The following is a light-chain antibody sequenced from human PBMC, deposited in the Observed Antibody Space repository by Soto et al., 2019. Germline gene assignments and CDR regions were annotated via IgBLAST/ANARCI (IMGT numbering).Light chain of an antibody. CDR3: LQYQSYWT. J-gene: IGKJ1*01. Sequence: DIQMTQSPSTLSASVGDRVSITCRASQSISRQLAWYQQKPGKAPNLLIYQASNLETGVPSRFTGSGSGTEFTLTIICLQPDDLATYYGLQYQSYWTFGQGTKVEVK. CDR2: QAS. CDR1: QSISRQ. V-gene: IGKV1-5*03.